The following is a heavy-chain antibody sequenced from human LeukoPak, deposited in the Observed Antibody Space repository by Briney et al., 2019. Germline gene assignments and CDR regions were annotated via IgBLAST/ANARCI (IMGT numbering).Heavy chain of an antibody. CDR3: ASTTGDGDYDY. J-gene: IGHJ4*02. Sequence: SETLSLTCTVSGVSISNYYWTWIRQPPGKGLEWIGYIYYSGSTNYNPSLKSRVTISVDTSKNQFSLKLSSVTAADTAVYYCASTTGDGDYDYWGQGTLVTVSS. D-gene: IGHD4-17*01. CDR1: GVSISNYY. V-gene: IGHV4-59*08. CDR2: IYYSGST.